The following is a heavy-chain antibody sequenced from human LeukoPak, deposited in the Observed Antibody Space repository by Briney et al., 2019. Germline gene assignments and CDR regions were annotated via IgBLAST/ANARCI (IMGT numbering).Heavy chain of an antibody. CDR1: GYTFTSYD. V-gene: IGHV1-8*01. Sequence: ASVKVSCKASGYTFTSYDINWVRQATGQGLEWMGWMNPNSGNTGYAQKFQGRVTMTRNTSISTAYMELSSLRSEDTAVYYCARFIRLGIAAAGQVDVWGKGTTVTISS. D-gene: IGHD6-13*01. J-gene: IGHJ6*04. CDR3: ARFIRLGIAAAGQVDV. CDR2: MNPNSGNT.